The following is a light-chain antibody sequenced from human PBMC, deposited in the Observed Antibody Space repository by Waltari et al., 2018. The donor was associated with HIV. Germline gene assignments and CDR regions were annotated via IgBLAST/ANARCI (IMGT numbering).Light chain of an antibody. V-gene: IGKV1-12*01. J-gene: IGKJ4*01. Sequence: TITCRASQGISSWLAWYQQKPGKAPKLLIHAASSLESGVPSRFSGSGSGTDFTFTISSLQPEDFATDYCQQAYPPFGGGTKVEIK. CDR2: AAS. CDR3: QQAYPP. CDR1: QGISSW.